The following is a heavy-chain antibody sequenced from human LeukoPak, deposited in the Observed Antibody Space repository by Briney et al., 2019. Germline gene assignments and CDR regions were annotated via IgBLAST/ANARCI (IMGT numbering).Heavy chain of an antibody. CDR2: IKQDGSQR. Sequence: GGSLRLSCTASGFTFSDYWMTWVRQAPGKGPEWVANIKQDGSQRYYVDSVRGRFTISRDNAKNSLFLQMTGLRAEDTAVYYCARRGGSSSRRSPIDYWGQGTLVTVSS. J-gene: IGHJ4*02. D-gene: IGHD6-6*01. CDR3: ARRGGSSSRRSPIDY. V-gene: IGHV3-7*01. CDR1: GFTFSDYW.